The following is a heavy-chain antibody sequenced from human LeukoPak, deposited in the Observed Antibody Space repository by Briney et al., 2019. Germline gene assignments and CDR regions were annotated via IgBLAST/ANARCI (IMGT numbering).Heavy chain of an antibody. CDR1: GFIFTSYW. Sequence: GGSLRLSCAASGFIFTSYWMSWVRQAPGKGLEWVANIKQDGSEKFYVDSVKGRFTISRDNAKNSLSLQMSSLRAEDTAVYYCARFYYASGRANDYWGQGTLVTVSS. V-gene: IGHV3-7*01. CDR3: ARFYYASGRANDY. CDR2: IKQDGSEK. J-gene: IGHJ4*02. D-gene: IGHD3-10*01.